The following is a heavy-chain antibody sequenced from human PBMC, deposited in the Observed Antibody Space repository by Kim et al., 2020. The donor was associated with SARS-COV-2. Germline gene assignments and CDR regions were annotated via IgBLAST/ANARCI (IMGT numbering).Heavy chain of an antibody. D-gene: IGHD6-13*01. V-gene: IGHV3-33*01. CDR2: GSNK. Sequence: GSNKHYADSVKGRFTISRDNSKNTLYLQMNSLRAEDTAVYYCAREAAAFDYWGQGTLVTVSS. J-gene: IGHJ4*02. CDR3: AREAAAFDY.